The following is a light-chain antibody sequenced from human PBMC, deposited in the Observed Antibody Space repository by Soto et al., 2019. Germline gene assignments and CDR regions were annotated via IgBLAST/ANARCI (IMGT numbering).Light chain of an antibody. CDR2: WAS. V-gene: IGKV4-1*01. CDR3: QHYYSTPFP. J-gene: IGKJ3*01. Sequence: DIVRTQSAEALAGSLGERGTINCKSSQRVLYSSNNKTYLACSQQKPGQPPKLLISWASTRDSGVPDRFSGSGSGTDFTLTISSLQAEDVAVSYCQHYYSTPFPVGPGTKVDSK. CDR1: QRVLYSSNNKTY.